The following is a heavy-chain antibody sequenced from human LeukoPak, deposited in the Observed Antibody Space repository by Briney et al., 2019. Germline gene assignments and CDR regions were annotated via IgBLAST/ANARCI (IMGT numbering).Heavy chain of an antibody. J-gene: IGHJ2*01. V-gene: IGHV1-46*01. CDR3: ASSMVENWYFDL. CDR1: GYTFTGYY. D-gene: IGHD3-10*01. CDR2: INPSGGST. Sequence: ASVKVSCKASGYTFTGYYMHWVRQAPGQGLEWMGIINPSGGSTSYAQKFQGRVTMTRDTSTSTVYMELSSLRSEDTAVYYCASSMVENWYFDLWGRGTLVTVSS.